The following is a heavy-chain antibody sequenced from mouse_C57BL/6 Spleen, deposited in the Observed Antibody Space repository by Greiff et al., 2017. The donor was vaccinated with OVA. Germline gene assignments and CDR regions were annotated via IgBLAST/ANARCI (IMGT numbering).Heavy chain of an antibody. D-gene: IGHD3-1*01. CDR3: ARLTGAMDY. V-gene: IGHV5-12*01. J-gene: IGHJ4*01. Sequence: DVKLVESGGGLVQPGGSLKLSCAASGFTFSDYYMYWVRQTPEKRLEWVAYISNGGGSTYYPDTVKGRFTISRDNAKNTLYLQMSRLKSEDTAMYYCARLTGAMDYWGQGTSVTVSS. CDR2: ISNGGGST. CDR1: GFTFSDYY.